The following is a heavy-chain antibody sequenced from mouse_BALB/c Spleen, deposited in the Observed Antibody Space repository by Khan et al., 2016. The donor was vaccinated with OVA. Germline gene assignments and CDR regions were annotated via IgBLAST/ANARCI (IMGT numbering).Heavy chain of an antibody. CDR3: ARSAI. CDR1: RFTLSSYG. Sequence: EVALVASGGGIVQPGGFLKRSCAASRFTLSSYGMSSVRQTPDKRLELVATIDSNGGSTDYPDSVMRRFTISGDNAKNARYLQRRSRKAENTARYYCARSAIWGQGTTLTVS. D-gene: IGHD2-12*01. J-gene: IGHJ2*01. CDR2: IDSNGGST. V-gene: IGHV5-6-3*01.